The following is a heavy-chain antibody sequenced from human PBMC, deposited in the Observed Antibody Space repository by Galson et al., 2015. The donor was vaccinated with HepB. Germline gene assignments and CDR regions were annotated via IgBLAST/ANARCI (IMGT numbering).Heavy chain of an antibody. D-gene: IGHD3-10*01. Sequence: SLRLSCAASGFTFSSYSMNWVRQAPGKGLEWVSSISSSSSYIYYADSVKGRFTISRDNSKNTLYLQMNSLRAEDTAVYYCAIRAEMVRGVITTEYDYWGQGTLVTVSS. CDR1: GFTFSSYS. CDR3: AIRAEMVRGVITTEYDY. J-gene: IGHJ4*02. V-gene: IGHV3-21*04. CDR2: ISSSSSYI.